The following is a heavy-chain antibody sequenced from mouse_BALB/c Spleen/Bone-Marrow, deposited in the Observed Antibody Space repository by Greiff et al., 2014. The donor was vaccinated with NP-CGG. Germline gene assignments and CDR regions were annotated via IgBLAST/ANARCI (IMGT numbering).Heavy chain of an antibody. J-gene: IGHJ3*01. D-gene: IGHD2-14*01. V-gene: IGHV1-67*01. CDR1: SYTFTDYA. CDR2: ISTYYGNA. CDR3: TRGGRYDEVAY. Sequence: QVQLKQSGPELERPGVSVKISCKGSSYTFTDYAMHWVKQSHAKSLEWIGVISTYYGNANYNQKFKGKATMTVDKSSSTAYMELARLTSEDSAVYYCTRGGRYDEVAYWGQRTLVTVSA.